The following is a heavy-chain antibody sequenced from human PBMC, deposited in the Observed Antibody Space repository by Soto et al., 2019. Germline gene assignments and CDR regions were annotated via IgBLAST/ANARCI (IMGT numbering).Heavy chain of an antibody. CDR2: IKSKTDGGTT. CDR1: GFTFSNAW. CDR3: TTDTVIVVVPAAISPPTVNWFDP. D-gene: IGHD2-2*01. Sequence: GGSLRLSCAASGFTFSNAWMSWVRQAPGKGLEWVGRIKSKTDGGTTDYAAPVKGRFTISRDDSKNTLYLQMNSLKTEDTAVYYCTTDTVIVVVPAAISPPTVNWFDPWGQGTLVTVSS. J-gene: IGHJ5*02. V-gene: IGHV3-15*01.